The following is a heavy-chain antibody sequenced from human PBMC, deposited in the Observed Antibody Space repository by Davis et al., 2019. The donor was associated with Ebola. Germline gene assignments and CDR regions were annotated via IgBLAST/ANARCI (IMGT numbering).Heavy chain of an antibody. Sequence: PSETLSLTCTVSGGSISSSSYYWGWIRQPPGKGLEWIGSIYYSGSTYYNPSLKSRVTISVDTSKNQFSLKLSSVTAADTAVYYCASYDDILNWFDPWGQGTLVTVSS. D-gene: IGHD5-12*01. V-gene: IGHV4-39*01. J-gene: IGHJ5*02. CDR2: IYYSGST. CDR3: ASYDDILNWFDP. CDR1: GGSISSSSYY.